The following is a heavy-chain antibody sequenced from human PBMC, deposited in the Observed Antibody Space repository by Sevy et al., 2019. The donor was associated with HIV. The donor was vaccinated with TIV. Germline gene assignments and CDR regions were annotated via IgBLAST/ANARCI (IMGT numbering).Heavy chain of an antibody. CDR3: ARGTRRYGMDV. CDR1: GGSFSGYY. Sequence: SETLSLTCAVYGGSFSGYYWSWIRQPPGKGLEWIGEINHSGSTNYNPSLKSRVTISVDTSKNQFSLKLCSVTAADTAVYYCARGTRRYGMDVWGQGTTVTVSS. CDR2: INHSGST. V-gene: IGHV4-34*01. J-gene: IGHJ6*02.